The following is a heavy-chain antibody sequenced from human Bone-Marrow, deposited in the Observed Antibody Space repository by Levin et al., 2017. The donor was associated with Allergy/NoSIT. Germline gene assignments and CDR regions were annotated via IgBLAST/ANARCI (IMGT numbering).Heavy chain of an antibody. CDR2: ITGSGDGT. Sequence: GESLKISCETSGITFSSHAMSWVRQAPGKGLEWVSTITGSGDGTYYADSVKARFTISRDNSRNTLYLQMDSLRAEDTAVYHCAKVDCGTIGCRKLDYWGQGTLVTVSS. CDR3: AKVDCGTIGCRKLDY. V-gene: IGHV3-23*01. J-gene: IGHJ4*02. D-gene: IGHD2-21*01. CDR1: GITFSSHA.